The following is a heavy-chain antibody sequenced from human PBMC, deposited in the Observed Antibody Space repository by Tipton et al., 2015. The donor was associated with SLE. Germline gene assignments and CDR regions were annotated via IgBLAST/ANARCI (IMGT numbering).Heavy chain of an antibody. CDR3: ARDGGAAAESYNYYMDV. J-gene: IGHJ6*03. CDR1: GGSIFSSY. Sequence: TLSLTCTVSGGSIFSSYWSWIRQPPGKGLEWIGCIYFSGSTNYNPSLRSRVTMSVDSSNSQFSLKLSPVTAADTAVYYCARDGGAAAESYNYYMDVWGIGTTVTVSS. D-gene: IGHD6-13*01. CDR2: IYFSGST. V-gene: IGHV4-59*01.